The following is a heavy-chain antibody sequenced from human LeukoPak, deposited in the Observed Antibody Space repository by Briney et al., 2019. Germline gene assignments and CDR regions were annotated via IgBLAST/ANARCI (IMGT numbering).Heavy chain of an antibody. CDR2: IIPIFGTA. Sequence: SVKVSCKASGGTFSSYAISWVRQAPGQGLEWMGGIIPIFGTANYAQKFQVRVTITADESTSTAYMELSSLRSEDTAVYYCAGESPTYCSSTSCPRGYYYYYMDVWGKGTTVTVSS. J-gene: IGHJ6*03. CDR1: GGTFSSYA. D-gene: IGHD2-2*01. CDR3: AGESPTYCSSTSCPRGYYYYYMDV. V-gene: IGHV1-69*01.